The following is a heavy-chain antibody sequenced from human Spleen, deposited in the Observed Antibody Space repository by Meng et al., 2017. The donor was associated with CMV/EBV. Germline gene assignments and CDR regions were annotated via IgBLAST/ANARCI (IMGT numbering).Heavy chain of an antibody. CDR1: CRSISSYY. J-gene: IGHJ4*02. V-gene: IGHV4-4*07. CDR2: IYTSGSP. D-gene: IGHD1-1*01. Sequence: QVQVVASGLGRVKPSNTLSHTCPVSCRSISSYYWCWIRQPAGKGLEWIGRIYTSGSPNYNPSLKSRVTMSVDTSKNQFSLKLSSVTAADTAVYYCARDQLIDPLGDFDYWGQGTLVTVSS. CDR3: ARDQLIDPLGDFDY.